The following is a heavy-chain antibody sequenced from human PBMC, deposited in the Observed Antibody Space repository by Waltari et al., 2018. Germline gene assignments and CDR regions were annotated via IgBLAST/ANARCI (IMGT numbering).Heavy chain of an antibody. J-gene: IGHJ4*02. D-gene: IGHD3-16*01. CDR1: GGSFSTYP. CDR3: ARGPRGDH. V-gene: IGHV1-69*04. CDR2: SIPVLETP. Sequence: QVQLVQSGGEVKEPGSSVKVSCKASGGSFSTYPIAWVRQAPGQGLEWMGRSIPVLETPNYAQKFQGRVTITADKSTSTAYMELSSLASEDTAVYYCARGPRGDHWGQGTLVTVSS.